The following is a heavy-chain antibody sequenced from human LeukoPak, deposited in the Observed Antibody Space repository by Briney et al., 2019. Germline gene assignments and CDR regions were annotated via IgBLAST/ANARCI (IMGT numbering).Heavy chain of an antibody. J-gene: IGHJ6*03. Sequence: ASVKVSCKASGYTFTSYDINWVRQATGQGLEWMGWMNPNSGNTGYAQKFQGRVTMTRNTSISTAYMELSSLRSEDTAVYYCARGRSSYSHYYYYYYYMDVWGKGTTVTVSS. CDR3: ARGRSSYSHYYYYYYYMDV. CDR2: MNPNSGNT. D-gene: IGHD4-11*01. CDR1: GYTFTSYD. V-gene: IGHV1-8*01.